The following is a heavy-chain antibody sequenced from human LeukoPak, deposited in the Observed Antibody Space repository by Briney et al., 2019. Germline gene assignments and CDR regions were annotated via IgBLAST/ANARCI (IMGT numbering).Heavy chain of an antibody. J-gene: IGHJ4*02. Sequence: PGGSLRLSCAASGFTFTKYWMTWVRQAPGKGLEWVGNIKQDGSDKNYMDSVKGRFTISRDNSKNTLYLQMKSLRPEDTAVYYCARGEDQLVTGPFDNWGQGSLATVSS. CDR3: ARGEDQLVTGPFDN. D-gene: IGHD6-13*01. V-gene: IGHV3-7*04. CDR2: IKQDGSDK. CDR1: GFTFTKYW.